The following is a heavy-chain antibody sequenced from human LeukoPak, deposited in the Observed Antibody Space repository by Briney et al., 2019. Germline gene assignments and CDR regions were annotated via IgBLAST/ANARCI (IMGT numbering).Heavy chain of an antibody. V-gene: IGHV3-21*01. Sequence: GGSLRLSCAASGFTFSSYAMSWVRQAPGKGLEWVSSISSSSSYIYYADSVKGRFTISRDNAKNSLYLQMNSLRAEDTAVYYCARDPLYDSSGYYGRLDYWGQGTLVTVSS. CDR1: GFTFSSYA. D-gene: IGHD3-22*01. J-gene: IGHJ4*02. CDR2: ISSSSSYI. CDR3: ARDPLYDSSGYYGRLDY.